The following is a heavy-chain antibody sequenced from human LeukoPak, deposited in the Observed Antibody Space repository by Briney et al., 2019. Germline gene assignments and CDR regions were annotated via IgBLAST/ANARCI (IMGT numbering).Heavy chain of an antibody. D-gene: IGHD3-10*01. J-gene: IGHJ2*01. V-gene: IGHV3-15*01. Sequence: GGSLRLSCAASGFTFSNAWMSWVRQAPGKGLEWVGRIKSKTDGGTTDYAAPVKGRFTISRDNAKNSLYLQLNSLRAEDTAVYYCAGSDTIGYLPREWDYWYFDRWGRGTLVTVSS. CDR2: IKSKTDGGTT. CDR1: GFTFSNAW. CDR3: AGSDTIGYLPREWDYWYFDR.